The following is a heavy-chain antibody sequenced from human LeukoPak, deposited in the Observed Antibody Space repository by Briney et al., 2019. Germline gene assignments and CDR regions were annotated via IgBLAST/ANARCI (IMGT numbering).Heavy chain of an antibody. CDR2: INPNSGGT. V-gene: IGHV1-2*02. CDR1: GYTFTGYY. CDR3: ARAARVIVVVPAAMRFDY. D-gene: IGHD2-2*01. J-gene: IGHJ4*02. Sequence: GASVKVSCKASGYTFTGYYMHWVRQAPGQGLEWMGWINPNSGGTNYAQKFQGRVTMTRDTSISTAYMELSRLRSDDTAVYYCARAARVIVVVPAAMRFDYWGQGTLVTVSS.